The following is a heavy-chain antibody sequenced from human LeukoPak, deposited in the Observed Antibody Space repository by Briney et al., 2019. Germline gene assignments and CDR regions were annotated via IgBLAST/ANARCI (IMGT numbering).Heavy chain of an antibody. D-gene: IGHD5-12*01. Sequence: SETLSLTCTVSGGSISSGGYFWNWIRQHPGKGLEWIGNIYHSGSTCHNPSLKSRATISVDTSKNQFSLKLSSVTAADTAVYYCARRYSGYEYFDYWGQGTLVTVSS. CDR2: IYHSGST. V-gene: IGHV4-31*03. CDR3: ARRYSGYEYFDY. J-gene: IGHJ4*02. CDR1: GGSISSGGYF.